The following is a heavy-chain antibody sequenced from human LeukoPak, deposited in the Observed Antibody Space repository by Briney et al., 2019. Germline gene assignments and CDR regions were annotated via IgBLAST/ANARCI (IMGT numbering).Heavy chain of an antibody. Sequence: PGGSLRLSCAASGFSFRTYGMHWVRQAPGKGLEWVAVISYDGSNKYYADSVKGRFTISRDNAKNSLYLQMNSLRAEDTAVYYCARDNDVEMATIDYWGQGTLVTVSS. D-gene: IGHD5-24*01. CDR3: ARDNDVEMATIDY. J-gene: IGHJ4*02. V-gene: IGHV3-30*03. CDR2: ISYDGSNK. CDR1: GFSFRTYG.